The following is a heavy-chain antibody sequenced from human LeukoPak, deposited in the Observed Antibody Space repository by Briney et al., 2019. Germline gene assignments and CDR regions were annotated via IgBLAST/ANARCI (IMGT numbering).Heavy chain of an antibody. Sequence: GASVKVSCKASGCTFTSYDINWVRQATGQGLEWMGWMNPNSGNTGYAQKFQGRVTMTRNTSISTAYMELSSLRSEDTAVYYCARATYSYGDDAFDIWGQGTMVTVSS. CDR3: ARATYSYGDDAFDI. D-gene: IGHD5-18*01. CDR2: MNPNSGNT. CDR1: GCTFTSYD. V-gene: IGHV1-8*01. J-gene: IGHJ3*02.